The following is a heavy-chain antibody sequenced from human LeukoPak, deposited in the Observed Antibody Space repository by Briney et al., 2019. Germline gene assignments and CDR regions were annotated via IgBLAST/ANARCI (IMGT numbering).Heavy chain of an antibody. J-gene: IGHJ4*02. Sequence: GGSLRLSCVVSGFPFSSHSMSWVRQAPGKGLEWVADITREGSAAYSVDSVKGRFSISRDNAKNSLYLQMSSLRAEDTAVYYCAKDWHNGDDPLFDYWGQGTVVTVSS. CDR2: ITREGSAA. CDR3: AKDWHNGDDPLFDY. V-gene: IGHV3-7*05. D-gene: IGHD2-8*01. CDR1: GFPFSSHS.